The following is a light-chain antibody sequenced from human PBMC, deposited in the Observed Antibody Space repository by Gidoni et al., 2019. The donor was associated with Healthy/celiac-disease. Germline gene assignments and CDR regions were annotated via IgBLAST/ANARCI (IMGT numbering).Light chain of an antibody. J-gene: IGLJ2*01. Sequence: SALTQPASVSGSPGQSITFSCTGTSSDVGGYNYVSWYQQHPGKAPKLMIYDVSNRPSGVSNLFSGSKSGNTASLTISALQAEDEADYYCSSYTSSSTPVVFGGGTKLTVL. V-gene: IGLV2-14*01. CDR2: DVS. CDR3: SSYTSSSTPVV. CDR1: SSDVGGYNY.